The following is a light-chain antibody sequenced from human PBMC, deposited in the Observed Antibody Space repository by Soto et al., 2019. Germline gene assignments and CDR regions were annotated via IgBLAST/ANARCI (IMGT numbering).Light chain of an antibody. CDR3: QQYGTSPPTT. Sequence: EIVLTQSAGTLSLSPGERATISCRASQRVSSNSLAWYQQKPGQAPRLLIFNAFNRATGIPDRFSGSGSGTDFTLTISRMEPEDFAVYYCQQYGTSPPTTFGHGTKVEIK. V-gene: IGKV3-20*01. CDR1: QRVSSNS. CDR2: NAF. J-gene: IGKJ1*01.